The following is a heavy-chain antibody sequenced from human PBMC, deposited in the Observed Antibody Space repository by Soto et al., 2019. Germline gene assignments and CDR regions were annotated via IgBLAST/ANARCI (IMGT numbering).Heavy chain of an antibody. J-gene: IGHJ4*02. Sequence: GGSLRLSCAASGFTFSSYWMHWVRQAPGKGLVWVSRINSDGSSTNYADSVKGRFTISRDNAKNTLYLQMSSLRAEDTAVYYCVRDQRYNYGPAYYFDYWGQGTLVTVSS. CDR2: INSDGSST. CDR3: VRDQRYNYGPAYYFDY. V-gene: IGHV3-74*01. D-gene: IGHD5-18*01. CDR1: GFTFSSYW.